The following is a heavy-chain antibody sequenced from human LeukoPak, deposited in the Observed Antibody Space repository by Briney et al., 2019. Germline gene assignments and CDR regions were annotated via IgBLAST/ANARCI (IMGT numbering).Heavy chain of an antibody. J-gene: IGHJ5*02. CDR2: IYSGDSDT. Sequence: GESLKISCKGSGYSFTSYCIGWVRPMPGEGLEWMGIIYSGDSDTRYSPSFQGQVTISADKSISTAYLQWSSLKASDTAMYYCARVRSSAVVNWFDPWGQGTLVTVSS. CDR3: ARVRSSAVVNWFDP. CDR1: GYSFTSYC. D-gene: IGHD4-23*01. V-gene: IGHV5-51*01.